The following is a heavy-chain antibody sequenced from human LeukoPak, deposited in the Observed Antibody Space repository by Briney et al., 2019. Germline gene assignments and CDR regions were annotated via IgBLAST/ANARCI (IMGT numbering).Heavy chain of an antibody. CDR2: ISGDGTNK. V-gene: IGHV3-30-3*01. D-gene: IGHD1-26*01. J-gene: IGHJ3*02. CDR1: GFFFSSYC. Sequence: GRSLRLSCEASGFFFSSYCMHWVRQAPGKGLEWLAVISGDGTNKYYAESVKGRFTISRDNSKNTLYLQMNSLRAEDTAVYYCAKDLVGATPDDAFDIWGQGTMVTVSS. CDR3: AKDLVGATPDDAFDI.